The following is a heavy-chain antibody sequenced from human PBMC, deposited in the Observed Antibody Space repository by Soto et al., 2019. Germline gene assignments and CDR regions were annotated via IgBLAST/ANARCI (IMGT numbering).Heavy chain of an antibody. D-gene: IGHD3-10*01. CDR3: AADFVARRDCDNEDGSDDDYGMDV. J-gene: IGHJ6*02. CDR1: GFTFTSSA. Sequence: QMQLVQSGPEVKKPGTSVKVSCKASGFTFTSSAVQWVRQARGQRLEWIGWIVVGSGNTNYAQKFQERVTITRDMSTSTSYMELSSLRAEDTAVYYCAADFVARRDCDNEDGSDDDYGMDVWGQGNTVTVSS. V-gene: IGHV1-58*01. CDR2: IVVGSGNT.